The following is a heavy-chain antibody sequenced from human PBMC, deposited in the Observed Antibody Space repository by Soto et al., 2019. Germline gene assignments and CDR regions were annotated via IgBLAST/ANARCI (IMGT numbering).Heavy chain of an antibody. D-gene: IGHD4-17*01. CDR3: ARRYGASFDY. CDR1: GGSISSYY. J-gene: IGHJ4*02. CDR2: IYYSGST. Sequence: QVQLQESGPGLVKPSETLSLTCTVSGGSISSYYWSWIRQPPGKGLEWIGYIYYSGSTNYNPSLKSRVTISVDTCKNQFSLKLSSVTAADTAVYYCARRYGASFDYWGQGTLVTVSS. V-gene: IGHV4-59*01.